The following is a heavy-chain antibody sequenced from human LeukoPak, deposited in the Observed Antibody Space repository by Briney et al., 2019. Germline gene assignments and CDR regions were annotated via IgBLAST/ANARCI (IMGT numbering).Heavy chain of an antibody. V-gene: IGHV4-4*07. CDR3: ARDNSGSYREFDY. CDR2: IYTSGST. J-gene: IGHJ4*02. CDR1: GGSISSYY. Sequence: KPSETLSLTCTVPGGSISSYYWSWIRQPAGKGLEWIGRIYTSGSTNYNASLKSRVSMSVDTSKNQFSLKLSSVTAADTAVFYWARDNSGSYREFDYWGQGTLVTVSS. D-gene: IGHD1-26*01.